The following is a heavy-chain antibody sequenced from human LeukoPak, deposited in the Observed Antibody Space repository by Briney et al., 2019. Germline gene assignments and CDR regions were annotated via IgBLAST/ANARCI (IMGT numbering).Heavy chain of an antibody. V-gene: IGHV3-23*01. Sequence: PGGSLRLSCAAFGFTFSSYPMTWVRQAPGKGLDWVSTIGDSGGNTFYADSVKGRFTISRDNSKNTLFLQMSSLRAEDTAVYYCARDVGITVGATDYWGQGALVTVSS. CDR1: GFTFSSYP. J-gene: IGHJ4*02. CDR2: IGDSGGNT. D-gene: IGHD1-26*01. CDR3: ARDVGITVGATDY.